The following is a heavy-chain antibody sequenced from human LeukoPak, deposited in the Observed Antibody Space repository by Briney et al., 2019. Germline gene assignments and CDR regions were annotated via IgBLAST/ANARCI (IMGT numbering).Heavy chain of an antibody. Sequence: GGSLRLPCAASGFTFSSYWMHWVRQAPGKGLVWVSRINTDGTITTYADSVKGRFTISRDNAKNTLYLEMNSLRAEDTAVYYCARDRYCTTTRCSDYWGQGTLVTVSS. CDR3: ARDRYCTTTRCSDY. V-gene: IGHV3-74*01. D-gene: IGHD2-2*01. CDR2: INTDGTIT. CDR1: GFTFSSYW. J-gene: IGHJ4*02.